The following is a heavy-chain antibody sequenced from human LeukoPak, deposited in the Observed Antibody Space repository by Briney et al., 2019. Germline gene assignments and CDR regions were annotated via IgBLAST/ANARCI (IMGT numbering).Heavy chain of an antibody. CDR1: GSTFDDYA. V-gene: IGHV3-43D*03. CDR2: ISWDGGST. D-gene: IGHD6-13*01. CDR3: AKANSPWVAAAGTFDY. Sequence: GGSLRLSYAASGSTFDDYAMHWVRQAPGKGLEWVSLISWDGGSTYYADSVKGRFTISRDNSKNSLYLQMNSLRAEDTALYYCAKANSPWVAAAGTFDYWGQGTLVTVSS. J-gene: IGHJ4*02.